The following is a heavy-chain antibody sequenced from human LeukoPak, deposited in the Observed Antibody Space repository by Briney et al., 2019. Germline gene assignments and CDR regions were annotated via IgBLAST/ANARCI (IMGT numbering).Heavy chain of an antibody. D-gene: IGHD4-17*01. CDR3: ARDAYGSL. Sequence: GGSLRLSCAASGFTFSSYWMHWVRQAPGEGLVWVSRINTDESSTSYADSVKGRFTISRDNAKNTLYLQMNSLRAEDTAVYYCARDAYGSLWGQGTLVTVSS. V-gene: IGHV3-74*01. CDR2: INTDESST. CDR1: GFTFSSYW. J-gene: IGHJ4*02.